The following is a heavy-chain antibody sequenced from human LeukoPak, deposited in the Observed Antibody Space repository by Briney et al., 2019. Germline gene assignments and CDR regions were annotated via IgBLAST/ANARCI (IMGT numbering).Heavy chain of an antibody. CDR3: ARAGYCSSTSCRDAFDI. J-gene: IGHJ3*02. CDR2: IKQDGSEK. D-gene: IGHD2-2*01. Sequence: PGGSLRLSCAASGFTFSSYWMSWVRQAPGKGLEWVANIKQDGSEKYYVDSVKGRFTISRDNAKNSLYLQMNSLRAEDTAVYYCARAGYCSSTSCRDAFDIWGQGTMVTVSS. V-gene: IGHV3-7*01. CDR1: GFTFSSYW.